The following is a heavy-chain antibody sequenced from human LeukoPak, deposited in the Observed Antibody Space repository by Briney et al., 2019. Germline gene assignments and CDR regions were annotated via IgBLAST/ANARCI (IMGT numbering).Heavy chain of an antibody. CDR1: GGSFSGYY. CDR3: ARGYYDFWSGLSGIWFDP. D-gene: IGHD3-3*01. CDR2: INHSGST. J-gene: IGHJ5*02. Sequence: SETLSLTCAVYGGSFSGYYWSWIRQPPGKGLEWIGEINHSGSTNYNPSLKSRVTISVDTSKNQLSLKLSSVTAADTAVYYCARGYYDFWSGLSGIWFDPWGQGTLVTVSS. V-gene: IGHV4-34*01.